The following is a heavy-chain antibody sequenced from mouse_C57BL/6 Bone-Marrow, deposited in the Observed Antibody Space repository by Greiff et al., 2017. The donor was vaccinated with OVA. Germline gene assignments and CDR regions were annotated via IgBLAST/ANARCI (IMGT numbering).Heavy chain of an antibody. V-gene: IGHV5-16*01. CDR1: GFTFSDYY. Sequence: EVKVVESEGGLVQPGSSMKLSCTASGFTFSDYYMAWVRQVPEKGLEWVANINYDGSSTYYLDSLKSRFIISRDNAKNILYLQMSSLKSEDTATYYCAREAKNGSSYLYWYFDVWGTGTTVTVSS. D-gene: IGHD1-1*01. CDR3: AREAKNGSSYLYWYFDV. J-gene: IGHJ1*03. CDR2: INYDGSST.